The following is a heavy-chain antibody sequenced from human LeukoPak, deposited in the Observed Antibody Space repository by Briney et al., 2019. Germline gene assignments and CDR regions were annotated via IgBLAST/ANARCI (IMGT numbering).Heavy chain of an antibody. CDR1: GYTFTSYD. V-gene: IGHV1-8*01. D-gene: IGHD3-22*01. Sequence: ASVKVSCKASGYTFTSYDINWVRQATGQGLEWMGWMNPNSGNTGYAQKFQGRVTMTRNTSISTAYMELSSLRSEDTAVYYCARDRYYYGSSGSYYYYGMDVWGQGTTVTVSS. J-gene: IGHJ6*02. CDR3: ARDRYYYGSSGSYYYYGMDV. CDR2: MNPNSGNT.